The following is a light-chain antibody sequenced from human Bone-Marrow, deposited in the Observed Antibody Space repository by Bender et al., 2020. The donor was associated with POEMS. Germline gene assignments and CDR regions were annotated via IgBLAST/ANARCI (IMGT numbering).Light chain of an antibody. Sequence: QSALTQPASVSGSPGQSITISCTGSTYPVGSWYQQHPGKALKLMIFDDTERPSGVSDRFSGSKSGNTASLTISDLQTEDEADYYYCSYGGGTSLLFGGGTKLTVL. CDR2: DDT. V-gene: IGLV2-23*01. CDR3: CSYGGGTSLL. J-gene: IGLJ2*01. CDR1: TYPVG.